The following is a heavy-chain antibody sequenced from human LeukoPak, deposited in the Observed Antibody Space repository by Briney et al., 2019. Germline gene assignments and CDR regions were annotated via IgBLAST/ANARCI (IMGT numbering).Heavy chain of an antibody. CDR2: IYFSGST. CDR1: VGSIRSHC. V-gene: IGHV4-59*11. D-gene: IGHD6-6*01. CDR3: ARGAAPHYCDY. J-gene: IGHJ4*02. Sequence: SETLSLTCTVSVGSIRSHCWSWVRQPPGKGLEWIGYIYFSGSTNYNPSLKSRVTISMGTSENQFSLKLSPVTAADTAVYYCARGAAPHYCDYWGQGTLVTVS.